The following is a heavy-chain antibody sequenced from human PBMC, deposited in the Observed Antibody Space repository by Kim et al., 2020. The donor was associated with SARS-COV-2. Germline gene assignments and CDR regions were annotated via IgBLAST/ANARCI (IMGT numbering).Heavy chain of an antibody. D-gene: IGHD6-19*01. V-gene: IGHV4-59*01. Sequence: SETLSLTCTVSGGSISSDYWSWIRQPPGKGLEWIGDIYNSGGTNYSPSLKSRVTISVDTSKNQFSLKLSSVTTADTAVYYCARGNGWYNYWGQGTLVTVSS. CDR3: ARGNGWYNY. J-gene: IGHJ4*02. CDR1: GGSISSDY. CDR2: IYNSGGT.